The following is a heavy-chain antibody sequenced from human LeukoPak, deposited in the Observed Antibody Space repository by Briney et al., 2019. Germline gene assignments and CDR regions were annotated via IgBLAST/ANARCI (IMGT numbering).Heavy chain of an antibody. D-gene: IGHD6-19*01. J-gene: IGHJ4*02. Sequence: PSETLSLTCTVSGGSISNHYWSWIRQTPGKGLEWIVYIHYTGTTNYNPTIKSRINISVDMSKNQFSLNTASVTAADTDVYYCARGGWSLDFWGQGTLVPVSS. CDR3: ARGGWSLDF. CDR2: IHYTGTT. CDR1: GGSISNHY. V-gene: IGHV4-59*11.